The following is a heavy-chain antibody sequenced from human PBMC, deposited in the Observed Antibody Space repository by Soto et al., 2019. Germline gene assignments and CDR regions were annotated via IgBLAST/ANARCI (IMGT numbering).Heavy chain of an antibody. CDR1: GYSFTSYW. V-gene: IGHV5-51*01. CDR3: ARPNSTPYYYYGMDV. CDR2: IYPGDSDT. Sequence: GESLKISCKGSGYSFTSYWIGWVRQMPGKGLEWMGIIYPGDSDTRYSPSFQGQVTISADKSISTAYLQWSSLKASDTAMYYCARPNSTPYYYYGMDVWGQGTTVTVSS. J-gene: IGHJ6*02. D-gene: IGHD2-15*01.